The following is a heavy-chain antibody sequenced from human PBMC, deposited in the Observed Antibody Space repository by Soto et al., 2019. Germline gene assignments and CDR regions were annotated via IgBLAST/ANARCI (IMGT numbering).Heavy chain of an antibody. V-gene: IGHV4-34*01. J-gene: IGHJ6*02. CDR2: INHSGST. D-gene: IGHD6-19*01. CDR3: ARSAVYYYYYGMDV. CDR1: GGSFSGYY. Sequence: QVQLQQWGAGLLKPSETLSLTCAVYGGSFSGYYWSWIRQPPGKGLEWIGEINHSGSTNYNPSLKSRVTLAVDTSKHQLSLELSAVPAADTAVYYCARSAVYYYYYGMDVWGQGTTVTVSS.